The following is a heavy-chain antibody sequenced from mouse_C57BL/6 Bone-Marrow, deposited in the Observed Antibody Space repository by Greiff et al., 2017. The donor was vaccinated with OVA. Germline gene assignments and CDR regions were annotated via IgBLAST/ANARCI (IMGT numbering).Heavy chain of an antibody. Sequence: QVQLQQPGAELVKPGASVKLSCKASGYTFTSYWMQWVKQRPGQGLEWIGEIDPSDSYTNYNQKFKGQATLTVDTSSSTAYMQLSSLTSEDYAVYYCARGGPRKSSFDYWGQGTTLTVSS. D-gene: IGHD2-10*02. CDR2: IDPSDSYT. CDR1: GYTFTSYW. CDR3: ARGGPRKSSFDY. V-gene: IGHV1-50*01. J-gene: IGHJ2*01.